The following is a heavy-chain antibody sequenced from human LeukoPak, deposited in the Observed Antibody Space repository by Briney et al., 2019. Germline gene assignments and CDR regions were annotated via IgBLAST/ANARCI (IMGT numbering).Heavy chain of an antibody. J-gene: IGHJ4*02. V-gene: IGHV3-30*14. D-gene: IGHD1-20*01. CDR2: ISYDGSTK. CDR1: GFTFSSYA. Sequence: GGSLRLSCAASGFTFSSYAMHWVRQAPGKGLEGVAVISYDGSTKYYGESVKGRFTISRDNSKNTLYLQMNSLRAEDTAVYYCARIVGYNSPFDYWGQGTLVTVSS. CDR3: ARIVGYNSPFDY.